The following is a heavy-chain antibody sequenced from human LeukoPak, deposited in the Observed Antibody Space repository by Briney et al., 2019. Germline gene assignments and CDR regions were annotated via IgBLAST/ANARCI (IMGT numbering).Heavy chain of an antibody. V-gene: IGHV1-18*01. CDR2: ISAYNGNT. CDR3: ARGTTVTTSYYYYYYGMDV. J-gene: IGHJ6*02. Sequence: ASVKVSCKASGYTFTSYGISWVRQAPGQGLEWMGWISAYNGNTNQAQKLQGRVTMTTDTSTSTAYMELRSLRSDDTAVYYCARGTTVTTSYYYYYYGMDVWGQGTTVTVSS. D-gene: IGHD4-17*01. CDR1: GYTFTSYG.